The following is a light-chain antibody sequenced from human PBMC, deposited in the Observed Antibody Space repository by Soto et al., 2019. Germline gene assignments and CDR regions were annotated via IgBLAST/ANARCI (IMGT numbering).Light chain of an antibody. CDR1: SSDIGAYDY. J-gene: IGLJ1*01. Sequence: QSALTQPASVSGSPGQSITISCTGTSSDIGAYDYVSWFQQHPDKAPKLMISEVTNRPSGVSDRFSGSKPGNAASLTISGLQAEDEADYYCSSYTDSSNYVFGTGTKVTVL. CDR3: SSYTDSSNYV. CDR2: EVT. V-gene: IGLV2-14*01.